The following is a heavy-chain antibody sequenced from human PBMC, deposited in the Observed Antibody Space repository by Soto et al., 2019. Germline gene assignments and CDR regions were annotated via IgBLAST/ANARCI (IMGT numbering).Heavy chain of an antibody. D-gene: IGHD3-22*01. V-gene: IGHV5-10-1*01. J-gene: IGHJ3*02. CDR3: ARPGGHYYDSSGYYSAGREAFDI. Sequence: PGESLKISCKGSGYSFTSYWISWVRQMPGKGLEWMGRIDPSDSYTNYSPSFQGHVTISADKSISTAYLQWSSLKASDTAMYYCARPGGHYYDSSGYYSAGREAFDIWGQGTMVTVSS. CDR2: IDPSDSYT. CDR1: GYSFTSYW.